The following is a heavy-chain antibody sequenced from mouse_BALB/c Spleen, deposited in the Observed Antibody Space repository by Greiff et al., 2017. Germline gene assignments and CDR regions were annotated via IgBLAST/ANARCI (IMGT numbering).Heavy chain of an antibody. CDR2: ISSGGST. Sequence: EVQGVESGGGLVKPGGSLKLSCAASGFTFSSYAMSWVRQTPEKRLEWVASISSGGSTYYPDSVKGRFTISRDNARNILYLQMSSLRSEDTAMYYCARGGIYGNPLAYWGQGTLVTVSA. CDR3: ARGGIYGNPLAY. CDR1: GFTFSSYA. D-gene: IGHD2-1*01. V-gene: IGHV5-6-5*01. J-gene: IGHJ3*01.